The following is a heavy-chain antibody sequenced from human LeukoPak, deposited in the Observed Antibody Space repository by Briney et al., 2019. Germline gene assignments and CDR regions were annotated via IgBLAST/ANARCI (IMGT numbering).Heavy chain of an antibody. CDR2: IYYSGNN. D-gene: IGHD2-8*02. V-gene: IGHV4-39*01. Sequence: SETLSLTCNVSGDPISSNNYWGWIRQPPGKGLEWIGSIYYSGNNYYNPSLKSRVIISVDTSNNQLSLKLNSVTAADTAVYYCARGFRIEVVYAQSGTFDIWGQGTMVTVSS. J-gene: IGHJ3*02. CDR1: GDPISSNNY. CDR3: ARGFRIEVVYAQSGTFDI.